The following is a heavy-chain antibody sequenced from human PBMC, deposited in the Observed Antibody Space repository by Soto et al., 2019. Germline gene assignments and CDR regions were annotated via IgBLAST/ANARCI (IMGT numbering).Heavy chain of an antibody. Sequence: ETLSLTCAVSGYSIGNTYYWGWIRQPPGKGLEWIGNIYHSGTTYYNPSLESRVTISVDTSKNQFSLKLSSVTAADTAVYYCARASRYDFWSGYYLFDYWGQGTLVTVSS. CDR2: IYHSGTT. J-gene: IGHJ4*02. CDR3: ARASRYDFWSGYYLFDY. V-gene: IGHV4-38-2*01. D-gene: IGHD3-3*01. CDR1: GYSIGNTYY.